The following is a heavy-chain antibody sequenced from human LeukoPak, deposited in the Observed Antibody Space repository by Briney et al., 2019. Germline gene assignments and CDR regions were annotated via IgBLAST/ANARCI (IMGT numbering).Heavy chain of an antibody. CDR1: GLTFSNYW. D-gene: IGHD4-23*01. Sequence: GGSLRLSCAASGLTFSNYWMSWVRQAPGKGLEWVANIKEDGSEKYYVDSMKGRFTISRDNAKNSLYLQMSSLRVEDTAVYYCARDRTGGYFDYWGQGTLVTVSS. V-gene: IGHV3-7*03. CDR2: IKEDGSEK. CDR3: ARDRTGGYFDY. J-gene: IGHJ4*02.